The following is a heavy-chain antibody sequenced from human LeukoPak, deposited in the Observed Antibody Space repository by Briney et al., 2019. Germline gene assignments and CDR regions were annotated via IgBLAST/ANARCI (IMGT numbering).Heavy chain of an antibody. Sequence: GGSLRLSCAASGFTFSSYAMHWVRQAPGKGMEHVSTITSNGGGTYYADSVKGRFTISRDDPKNTLYLQMGGLRAEDMAVYYCSRSNRGVPDYWGQGTLVTVSS. V-gene: IGHV3-64*02. J-gene: IGHJ4*02. CDR2: ITSNGGGT. CDR3: SRSNRGVPDY. D-gene: IGHD1-14*01. CDR1: GFTFSSYA.